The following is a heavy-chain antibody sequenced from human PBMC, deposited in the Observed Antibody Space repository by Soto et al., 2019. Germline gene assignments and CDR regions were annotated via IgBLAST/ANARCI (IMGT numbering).Heavy chain of an antibody. V-gene: IGHV3-23*01. D-gene: IGHD6-13*01. CDR1: GFTFSSYA. CDR3: AKDRDGAAAGPTKFYGMDV. J-gene: IGHJ6*02. Sequence: EVQLLESGGGLVQPGGSRRLSCAASGFTFSSYAMSWVRQAPGKGLEWVSVISGSGDSTYYADSVRGRFTISRDNSKNTLYLQMNSLRAEDTAVYYCAKDRDGAAAGPTKFYGMDVWGQGTTVTVFS. CDR2: ISGSGDST.